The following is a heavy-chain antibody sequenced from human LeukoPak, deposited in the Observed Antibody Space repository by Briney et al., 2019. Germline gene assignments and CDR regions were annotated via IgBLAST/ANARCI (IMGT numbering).Heavy chain of an antibody. CDR2: ISGSGGST. V-gene: IGHV3-23*01. J-gene: IGHJ4*02. CDR1: GFTFSSYA. D-gene: IGHD6-19*01. Sequence: GWSLRLSCAASGFTFSSYAMSWVRQAPGKGLEWVSTISGSGGSTYYADSVKGRFTISRDKSKNTLYLQMNSLRAEDTAVYYCAKGYTSGWPYYFDYWGQGTLVTVS. CDR3: AKGYTSGWPYYFDY.